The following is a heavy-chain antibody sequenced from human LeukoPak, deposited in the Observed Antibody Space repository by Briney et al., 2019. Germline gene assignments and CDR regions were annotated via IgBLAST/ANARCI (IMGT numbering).Heavy chain of an antibody. J-gene: IGHJ6*02. CDR2: IIPILDMA. V-gene: IGHV1-69*04. D-gene: IGHD5-24*01. Sequence: SVKVSCKASGGAFSSYGITWVRQAPGQGPEWMGRIIPILDMADYAQKFQGKVTITADKSTRTAYMEMSSLRSEDTAVYYCARDGGWLQTQNHYYYHGLDVWGQGTTVTVSS. CDR3: ARDGGWLQTQNHYYYHGLDV. CDR1: GGAFSSYG.